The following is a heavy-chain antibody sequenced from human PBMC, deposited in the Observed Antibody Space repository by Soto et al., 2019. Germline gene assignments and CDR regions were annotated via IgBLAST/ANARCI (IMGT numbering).Heavy chain of an antibody. V-gene: IGHV1-2*04. CDR1: GYIFTGYY. D-gene: IGHD6-19*01. Sequence: ASVKISCKASGYIFTGYYMHWVRQAPGQGLEWMGWINPNSGDTNYTQKFQGWVTMTRDTSISTAYMELSRLRSDDTAVYYCATSRISIAVAGETEYYFDYWGQGTPVTVSS. J-gene: IGHJ4*02. CDR3: ATSRISIAVAGETEYYFDY. CDR2: INPNSGDT.